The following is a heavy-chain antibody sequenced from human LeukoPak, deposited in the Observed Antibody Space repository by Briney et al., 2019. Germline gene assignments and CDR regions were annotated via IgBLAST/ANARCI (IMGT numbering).Heavy chain of an antibody. CDR1: GFTFSSYA. V-gene: IGHV3-30-3*01. Sequence: SGGSLRLSCAASGFTFSSYAMHWVRQAPGKGLEWVAVISYDGSNKYYADSVKGRFTISRDNSKNTLYLQMNSLRAEDTAVYYCARGGYCSSTSCYTVYFQHWGQGTLVTVSS. D-gene: IGHD2-2*02. CDR2: ISYDGSNK. CDR3: ARGGYCSSTSCYTVYFQH. J-gene: IGHJ1*01.